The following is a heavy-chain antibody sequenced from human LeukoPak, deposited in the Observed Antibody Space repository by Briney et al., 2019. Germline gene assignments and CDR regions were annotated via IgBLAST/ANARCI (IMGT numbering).Heavy chain of an antibody. CDR1: GFTFSSYA. CDR3: AKDLIGWSFDY. CDR2: IGSDVRT. D-gene: IGHD2-15*01. V-gene: IGHV3-23*01. J-gene: IGHJ4*02. Sequence: GGSLRLSRAASGFTFSSYAMSWVRQAPGKGLEWVSGIGSDVRTHYADSVKGRFTISRDNSKNTMYLQMNSLRAEDTAVYYCAKDLIGWSFDYWGQGTLVTVSS.